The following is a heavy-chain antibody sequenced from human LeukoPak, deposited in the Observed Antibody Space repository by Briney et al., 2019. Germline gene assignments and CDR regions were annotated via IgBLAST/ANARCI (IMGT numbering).Heavy chain of an antibody. Sequence: GGSLRLSCAASGFTFSSYGMHWVRQAPGKGLEWVAVIWYDGSNKYYADSVKGRFTISRDNSKNTLYLQMNSLRAEDTAVYYCARDSGNSDYYYYGMDVWGQETTVTVSS. V-gene: IGHV3-33*01. CDR3: ARDSGNSDYYYYGMDV. CDR1: GFTFSSYG. J-gene: IGHJ6*02. D-gene: IGHD4-23*01. CDR2: IWYDGSNK.